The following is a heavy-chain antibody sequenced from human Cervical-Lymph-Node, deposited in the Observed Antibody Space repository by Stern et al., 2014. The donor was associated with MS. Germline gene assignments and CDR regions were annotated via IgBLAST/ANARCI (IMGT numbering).Heavy chain of an antibody. CDR1: GYTFTRYY. J-gene: IGHJ4*02. CDR3: ARGGWADY. Sequence: QVQLVQSGAEVRKPGASVRVSCKASGYTFTRYYMPWVRLAPGQGLEWMGIFNPSGGGTSYAQKFQGRVTMTRDTSTSTVYMELSSLRSEDTAVYYCARGGWADYWGQGTLVTVSS. CDR2: FNPSGGGT. V-gene: IGHV1-46*01. D-gene: IGHD5-12*01.